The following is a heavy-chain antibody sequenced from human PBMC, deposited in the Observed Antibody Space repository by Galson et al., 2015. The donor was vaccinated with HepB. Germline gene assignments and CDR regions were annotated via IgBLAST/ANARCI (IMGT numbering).Heavy chain of an antibody. CDR2: ISSSSSYI. CDR3: ARGYYDFWSGYPEGY. Sequence: SLRLSCAASGFTFSSYSMNWVRQAPGKGLEWVSSISSSSSYIYYADSVKGRFTISRDNAKNSLYLQMNSLRAEDTAVYYCARGYYDFWSGYPEGYWGQGTLVTVSS. J-gene: IGHJ4*02. D-gene: IGHD3-3*01. V-gene: IGHV3-21*01. CDR1: GFTFSSYS.